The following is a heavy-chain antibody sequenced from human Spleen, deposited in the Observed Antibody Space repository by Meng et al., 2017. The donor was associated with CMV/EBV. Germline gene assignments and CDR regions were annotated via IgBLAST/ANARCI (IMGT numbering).Heavy chain of an antibody. J-gene: IGHJ4*02. Sequence: ISRGTYSWSCKRPPPGQGLEWIGSIYYGGRHYYNMSLKSPVTISVDTSKNQFSLKLSSVTAAATAVYYYARADYDFLRGYAFHYFDYWGRGTLVTVSS. D-gene: IGHD3-3*01. V-gene: IGHV4-39*01. CDR3: ARADYDFLRGYAFHYFDY. CDR2: IYYGGRH. CDR1: ISRGTYS.